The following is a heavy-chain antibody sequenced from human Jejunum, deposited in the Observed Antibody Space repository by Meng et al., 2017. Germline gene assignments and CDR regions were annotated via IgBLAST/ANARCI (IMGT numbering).Heavy chain of an antibody. CDR2: IIPSISDA. D-gene: IGHD3-3*01. CDR3: ARDGGYYDLDY. J-gene: IGHJ4*02. V-gene: IGHV1-2*06. CDR1: GYTFIDAY. Sequence: QVQLGQLGAEVKKPGASVKVSCKASGYTFIDAYVHWVRQAPGQGLEWMGRIIPSISDAGSAQRFQGRVTLTWDTSISTAYMELSSLRSDDTATYYCARDGGYYDLDYWGQGTLVTVSS.